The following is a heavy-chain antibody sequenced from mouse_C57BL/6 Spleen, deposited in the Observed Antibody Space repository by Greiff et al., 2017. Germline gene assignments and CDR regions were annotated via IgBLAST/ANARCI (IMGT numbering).Heavy chain of an antibody. CDR3: AGWDYDAPLGFAY. CDR2: IHPNSGST. D-gene: IGHD2-4*01. Sequence: QVQLQQPGAELVKPGASVKLSCKASGYTFTSYWMHWVKQRPGQGLEWIGMIHPNSGSTNYNEKFKSKATLTVDKSSSTAYMQLSSLTSEDSAVYYCAGWDYDAPLGFAYWGQGTLVTVSA. CDR1: GYTFTSYW. J-gene: IGHJ3*01. V-gene: IGHV1-64*01.